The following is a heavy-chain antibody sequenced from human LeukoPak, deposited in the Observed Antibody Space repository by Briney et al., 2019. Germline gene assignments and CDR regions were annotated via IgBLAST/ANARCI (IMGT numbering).Heavy chain of an antibody. Sequence: GGSLRLSCAASGFTFSSYAMSWVRQAPGKGLEWVSAISGSGGSTYYADSVKGRFTISRDNSKNTLYLQMNSLRAEDTAVYYCAKASRRGFYYYGMDVWGRGTTVTVSS. CDR2: ISGSGGST. D-gene: IGHD3-16*01. V-gene: IGHV3-23*01. J-gene: IGHJ6*02. CDR3: AKASRRGFYYYGMDV. CDR1: GFTFSSYA.